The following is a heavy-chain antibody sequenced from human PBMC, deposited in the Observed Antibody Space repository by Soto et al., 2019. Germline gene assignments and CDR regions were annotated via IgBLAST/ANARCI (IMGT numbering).Heavy chain of an antibody. CDR3: AREYSYGYYYYYAMDV. CDR2: IYSGGST. Sequence: ESGGGLVQPGGSLRLSCAASGFTVSSNYMSWVRQAPGKGLEWVSVIYSGGSTYYADSVKGRFTISRDNSKNTLYLQMNSLRAEDTAVYYCAREYSYGYYYYYAMDVWGQGTTVTVSS. V-gene: IGHV3-66*01. D-gene: IGHD5-18*01. J-gene: IGHJ6*02. CDR1: GFTVSSNY.